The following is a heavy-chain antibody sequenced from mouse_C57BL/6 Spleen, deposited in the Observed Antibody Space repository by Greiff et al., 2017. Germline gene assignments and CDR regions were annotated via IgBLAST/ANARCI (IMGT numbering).Heavy chain of an antibody. J-gene: IGHJ4*01. CDR2: IYPGDGDT. CDR3: ARTDYDYAMDY. CDR1: GDAFSSSW. Sequence: VQLQESGPELVKPGASVKISCKASGDAFSSSWMNWVKQRPGKGLEWIGRIYPGDGDTNYNGKFKGKATLTADKSSSTAYMQLSSLTSEDSAVYFCARTDYDYAMDYWGQGTSVTVSS. V-gene: IGHV1-82*01. D-gene: IGHD1-1*02.